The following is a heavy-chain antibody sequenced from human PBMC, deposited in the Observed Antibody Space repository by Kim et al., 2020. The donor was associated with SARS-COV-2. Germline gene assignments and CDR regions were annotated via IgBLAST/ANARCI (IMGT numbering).Heavy chain of an antibody. CDR2: INHSGST. CDR1: GGSFSGYY. CDR3: GRGRGGELLRFDY. V-gene: IGHV4-34*01. Sequence: SETLSLTCAVYGGSFSGYYWSWIRQPPGKGLEWIGEINHSGSTNYNPSLKSRVTISVDTSKNQFSLKLSSVTAADTAVYYCGRGRGGELLRFDYWGQGTLVTVSS. J-gene: IGHJ4*02. D-gene: IGHD1-26*01.